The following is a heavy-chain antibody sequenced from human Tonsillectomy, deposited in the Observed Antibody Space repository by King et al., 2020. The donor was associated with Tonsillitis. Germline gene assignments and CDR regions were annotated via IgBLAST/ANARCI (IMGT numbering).Heavy chain of an antibody. J-gene: IGHJ4*02. CDR3: ARHSSGWLFDY. D-gene: IGHD6-19*01. V-gene: IGHV4-30-4*01. CDR1: GGSISSGDCY. CDR2: IYYSGST. Sequence: VQLQESGPGLVKPSQTLSLTCTVSGGSISSGDCYWSWIRQPPGKGLEWLGYIYYSGSTYYNPSLKSRLTISVDTSKNQFSLKLSSMTAADTAVYYCARHSSGWLFDYWGQGTLVTVSS.